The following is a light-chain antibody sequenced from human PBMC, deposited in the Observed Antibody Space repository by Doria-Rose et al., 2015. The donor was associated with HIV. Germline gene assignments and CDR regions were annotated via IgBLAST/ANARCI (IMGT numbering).Light chain of an antibody. CDR1: SSDVGGYLY. CDR3: SSFTSSSTLV. CDR2: DVG. J-gene: IGLJ2*01. V-gene: IGLV2-14*03. Sequence: QPVLTQPASVSGSPGQSITISCTGTSSDVGGYLYVSWYQQHPGKAPILMIYDVGRRPSGVSSRFSGSRPGNTASLTISGLQAEDEADYYCSSFTSSSTLVFGRGTKLTVL.